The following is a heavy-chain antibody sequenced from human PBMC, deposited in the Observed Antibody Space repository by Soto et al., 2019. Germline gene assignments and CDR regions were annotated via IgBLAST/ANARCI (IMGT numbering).Heavy chain of an antibody. V-gene: IGHV2-5*02. CDR3: ADGVGMVRGRLVFDY. D-gene: IGHD3-10*01. J-gene: IGHJ4*02. Sequence: SGATLVNPTQTLTLTCSFSGFSLSTTAVGVGWIRQPPGKALEWLALIYWDDDKRYSPSLKSRLTITKDTSKNQVVLTMTNMEPVDSATYYCADGVGMVRGRLVFDYWGKGTLVTGSS. CDR2: IYWDDDK. CDR1: GFSLSTTAVG.